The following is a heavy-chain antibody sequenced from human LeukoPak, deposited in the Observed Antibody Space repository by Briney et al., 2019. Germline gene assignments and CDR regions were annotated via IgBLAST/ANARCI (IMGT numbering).Heavy chain of an antibody. CDR2: IYYSGST. J-gene: IGHJ4*02. CDR3: ARADTSGFYYFVY. D-gene: IGHD3-22*01. Sequence: SETLSLTCTVSGGSVSSGSSYWSWIRQPPGKGLEWIGYIYYSGSTSYNPSLKSRVIISLDKSKNQFSLKLNSVTAADTAVYYCARADTSGFYYFVYWGQGTLVTVSS. V-gene: IGHV4-61*01. CDR1: GGSVSSGSSY.